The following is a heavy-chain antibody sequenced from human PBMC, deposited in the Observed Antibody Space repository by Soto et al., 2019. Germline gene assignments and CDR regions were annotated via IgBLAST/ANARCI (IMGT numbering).Heavy chain of an antibody. J-gene: IGHJ4*02. V-gene: IGHV4-30-2*01. CDR2: IHHSGNT. CDR1: GDFMNSADYS. CDR3: ARQVVVTSYYFDY. D-gene: IGHD3-22*01. Sequence: TLSLTCVVSGDFMNSADYSWAWIRQPPGKGLEWIGYIHHSGNTYSNPALRSRLTMSVDRSKNQFSLKLSSVTATDTAIYYCARQVVVTSYYFDYWGSGTLVTVSS.